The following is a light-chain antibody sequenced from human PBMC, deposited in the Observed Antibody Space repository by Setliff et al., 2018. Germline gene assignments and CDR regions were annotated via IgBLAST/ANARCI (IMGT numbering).Light chain of an antibody. Sequence: QSVLTQPASVSGSPGQSITFSCTGNSSDVGGYDYVSWYQQHPGKASKLLIYDVTNRPSGVSNRFSVSKSGNTASLTISGLQAEDEAEYFCSANTMDSTLSIFGTGARAPS. V-gene: IGLV2-14*03. CDR1: SSDVGGYDY. CDR3: SANTMDSTLSI. CDR2: DVT. J-gene: IGLJ1*01.